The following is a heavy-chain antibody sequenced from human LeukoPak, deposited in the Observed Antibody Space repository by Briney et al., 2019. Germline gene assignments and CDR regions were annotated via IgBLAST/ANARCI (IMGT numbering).Heavy chain of an antibody. CDR1: GGSISGYY. CDR3: ARGLRQLVRSWHY. J-gene: IGHJ4*02. V-gene: IGHV4-34*01. Sequence: SETLSLTCAVYGGSISGYYWSWIRQPPGKGLEWIGEINHSGSTNYNPSLKSRVTISVDTSKNQFSLKLSSVTAADTAVYYCARGLRQLVRSWHYWGQGTLVTVSS. D-gene: IGHD6-6*01. CDR2: INHSGST.